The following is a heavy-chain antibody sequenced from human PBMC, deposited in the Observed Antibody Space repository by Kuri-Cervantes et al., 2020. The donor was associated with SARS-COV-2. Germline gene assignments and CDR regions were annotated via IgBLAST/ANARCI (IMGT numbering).Heavy chain of an antibody. CDR2: ISAYNGNT. V-gene: IGHV1-18*01. J-gene: IGHJ4*02. CDR3: ATHAAIFGVVLPDY. CDR1: GYTFTSYG. Sequence: ASVKVSCKASGYTFTSYGISWVRQAPGQGLEWMGWISAYNGNTNYAQKLQGRVTMTEDTSTDTAYMELSSLRSEDTAVYYCATHAAIFGVVLPDYWGQGTLVTVSS. D-gene: IGHD3-3*01.